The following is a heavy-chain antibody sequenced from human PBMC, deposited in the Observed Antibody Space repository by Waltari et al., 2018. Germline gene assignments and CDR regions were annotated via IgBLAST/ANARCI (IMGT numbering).Heavy chain of an antibody. D-gene: IGHD3-22*01. Sequence: QLQLQESGPGLVKPSETLSLTCTVSGGSISSSSYYWGWIRQPPGKGLEWIGSIYYSGSTYYNPSLKSRVTISVDTSKNQFSLKLSSVTAADTAVYYCARVTTIVVVITYYFDYWGQGTLVTVSS. CDR3: ARVTTIVVVITYYFDY. CDR2: IYYSGST. J-gene: IGHJ4*02. CDR1: GGSISSSSYY. V-gene: IGHV4-39*07.